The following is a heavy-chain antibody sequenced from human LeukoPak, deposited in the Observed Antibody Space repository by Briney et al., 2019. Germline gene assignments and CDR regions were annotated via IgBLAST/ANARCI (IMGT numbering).Heavy chain of an antibody. D-gene: IGHD3-22*01. V-gene: IGHV3-21*01. CDR1: GFTFSSYS. CDR3: ARDRESYYDSSGYRHFDY. J-gene: IGHJ4*02. CDR2: ISSSSSYI. Sequence: GGSLRLSCAAPGFTFSSYSMNWVRQAPGKGLEWVSSISSSSSYIYYADSVKGRFTISRDNAKNSLYLQMNSLRAEDTAVYYCARDRESYYDSSGYRHFDYWGQGTLVTVSS.